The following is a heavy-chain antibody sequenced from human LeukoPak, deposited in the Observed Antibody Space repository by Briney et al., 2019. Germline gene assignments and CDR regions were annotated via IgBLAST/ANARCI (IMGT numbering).Heavy chain of an antibody. CDR2: ISGNNGNT. CDR1: VYTFGTSG. Sequence: ASVKVSCKASVYTFGTSGITWVRQAPGQGLEWMGWISGNNGNTDYEKKLQGRVTMTRDTSTSTAYMELRNLKSDDTAVDFCARKPPYYDSDGPRWALDVWGQGTMATVSS. J-gene: IGHJ3*01. CDR3: ARKPPYYDSDGPRWALDV. D-gene: IGHD3-22*01. V-gene: IGHV1-18*01.